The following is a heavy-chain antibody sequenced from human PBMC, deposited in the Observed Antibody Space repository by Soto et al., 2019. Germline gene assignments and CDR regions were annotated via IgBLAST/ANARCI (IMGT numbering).Heavy chain of an antibody. CDR2: TSSSSSYI. J-gene: IGHJ5*02. CDR1: GFTFSSYS. Sequence: GGSLRLSCAASGFTFSSYSMNWVRQAPGKGLEWVSSTSSSSSYIYYADSVKGRFTISRDNAKNSLYLQMNSLRAEDTAVYYCARGYGSSHNWFDPWGQGTLVTVSS. CDR3: ARGYGSSHNWFDP. V-gene: IGHV3-21*01. D-gene: IGHD6-6*01.